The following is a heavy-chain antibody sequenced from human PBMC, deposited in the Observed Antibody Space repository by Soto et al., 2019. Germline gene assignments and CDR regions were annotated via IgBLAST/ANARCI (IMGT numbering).Heavy chain of an antibody. V-gene: IGHV5-51*01. CDR1: GYSFNNYW. CDR3: ARQDGYALYYFDS. CDR2: IYPGDSDT. J-gene: IGHJ4*02. Sequence: GESLKISCKGYGYSFNNYWIGWVRQMPGKGLEWMGIIYPGDSDTRYSPSFRGQVTISADKSVSSAYLQWSSLKASDTAMYYCARQDGYALYYFDSWGQGTLVTVSS. D-gene: IGHD5-12*01.